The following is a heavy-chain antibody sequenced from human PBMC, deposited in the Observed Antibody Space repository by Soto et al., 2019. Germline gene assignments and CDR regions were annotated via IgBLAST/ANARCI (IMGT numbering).Heavy chain of an antibody. CDR3: VTGTTGYYGMDV. V-gene: IGHV1-69*06. J-gene: IGHJ6*02. D-gene: IGHD1-7*01. Sequence: SGKVWSKASGGSFSSYAISWVRQAPGQGLEWMGGIIPIFGTANYAQKFQGRVTITADKSTSTAYMELSSLRSEDTAVYYCVTGTTGYYGMDVWGPGSTFPVSS. CDR1: GGSFSSYA. CDR2: IIPIFGTA.